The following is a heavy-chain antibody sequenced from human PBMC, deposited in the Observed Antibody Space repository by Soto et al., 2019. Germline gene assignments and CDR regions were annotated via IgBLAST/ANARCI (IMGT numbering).Heavy chain of an antibody. Sequence: SVKVSCKAPGGTFSSYAISWVRQAPGQGLEWMGGIIPIFGTANYAQKFQGRVTITADESTSTAYIELSSLRSEDTAVYYCARDLDSSGYYDYRGQGTLVTVSS. D-gene: IGHD3-22*01. CDR2: IIPIFGTA. J-gene: IGHJ4*02. CDR1: GGTFSSYA. V-gene: IGHV1-69*13. CDR3: ARDLDSSGYYDY.